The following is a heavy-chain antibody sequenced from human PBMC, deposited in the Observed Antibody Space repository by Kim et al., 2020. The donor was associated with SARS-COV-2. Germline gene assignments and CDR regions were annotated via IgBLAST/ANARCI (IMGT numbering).Heavy chain of an antibody. Sequence: GGSLRLSCAASGFTFRGYWMTWVRQAPGKGLEWVANIKQDGSEKYFVDSVKGRFTISRDNAKNSLDLQMKSLRAEDTAVYYCARDSSGYLGSVGYYGLD. V-gene: IGHV3-7*01. D-gene: IGHD3-22*01. CDR1: GFTFRGYW. CDR3: ARDSSGYLGSVGYYGLD. J-gene: IGHJ6*01. CDR2: IKQDGSEK.